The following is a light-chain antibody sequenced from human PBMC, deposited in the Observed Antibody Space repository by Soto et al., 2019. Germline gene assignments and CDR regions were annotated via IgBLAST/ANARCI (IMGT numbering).Light chain of an antibody. J-gene: IGKJ1*01. V-gene: IGKV1-5*03. Sequence: DTKIPPSPDTPSASVVGRVSVTCRASQSISTWLAWYQQKPGKAPKLLIYKASSLEGGVPSSCSGRGSGTEVTLTISSLQPDDFATYYCQQHNSSWTFGQGTKVDIK. CDR3: QQHNSSWT. CDR1: QSISTW. CDR2: KAS.